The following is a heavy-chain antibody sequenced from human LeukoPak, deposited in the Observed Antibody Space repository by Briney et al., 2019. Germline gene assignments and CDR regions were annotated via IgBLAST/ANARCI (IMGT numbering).Heavy chain of an antibody. CDR3: ARDLPSSSDAFDI. J-gene: IGHJ3*02. Sequence: QPGGSLRLSCAASGFTFSSYWMSWVRQAPGKGLEWVANIKQDGSEKYYVDSVKGRFTISRDNAKNSLYLQMNSLRAEDTAVYYCARDLPSSSDAFDIWGQGTMVTVSS. D-gene: IGHD2-2*01. V-gene: IGHV3-7*01. CDR1: GFTFSSYW. CDR2: IKQDGSEK.